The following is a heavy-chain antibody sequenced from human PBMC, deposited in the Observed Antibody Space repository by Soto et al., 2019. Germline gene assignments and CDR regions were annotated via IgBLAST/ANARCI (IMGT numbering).Heavy chain of an antibody. V-gene: IGHV3-23*01. J-gene: IGHJ6*03. CDR1: GFTFSSYA. Sequence: EVQLLESGGGLVQPGGSLRLSCAASGFTFSSYAMSWVRQAPGKGLEWVSAISGSGGSTYYADSVKGRFTISRDNSKNRLYLQMNSVRAEDTAVYYCEKAMYSNAYYYYMDVWGKGTTVTVSS. CDR2: ISGSGGST. D-gene: IGHD4-4*01. CDR3: EKAMYSNAYYYYMDV.